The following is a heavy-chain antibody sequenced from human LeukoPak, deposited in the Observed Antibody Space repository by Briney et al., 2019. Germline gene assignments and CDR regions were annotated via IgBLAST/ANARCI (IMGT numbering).Heavy chain of an antibody. CDR3: ASSSYYDFWSGYTVNY. CDR2: IIPIFGTA. Sequence: GASVKVSCKASGGTFSSYAISWVRQAPGQGLEWMGGIIPIFGTANYAQKFQGRVTITADKSTSTAYMELSSLRAGDTAVYYCASSSYYDFWSGYTVNYWGQGTLVTVSS. V-gene: IGHV1-69*06. D-gene: IGHD3-3*01. J-gene: IGHJ4*02. CDR1: GGTFSSYA.